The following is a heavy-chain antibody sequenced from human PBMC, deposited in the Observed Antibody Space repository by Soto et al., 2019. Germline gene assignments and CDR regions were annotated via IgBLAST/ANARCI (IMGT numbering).Heavy chain of an antibody. CDR1: GGSIGTENW. V-gene: IGHV4-4*02. D-gene: IGHD5-12*01. CDR2: IYHGGGA. Sequence: SETLSLTCAVSGGSIGTENWWSWVRQPPGKGLQWIGEIYHGGGARYNPSLRSRVTISVDKSKNQFSLQLNSVTPEDTAVYYCARVPNPFRLKIGYEDAFDFWGQGTMVNVSS. J-gene: IGHJ3*01. CDR3: ARVPNPFRLKIGYEDAFDF.